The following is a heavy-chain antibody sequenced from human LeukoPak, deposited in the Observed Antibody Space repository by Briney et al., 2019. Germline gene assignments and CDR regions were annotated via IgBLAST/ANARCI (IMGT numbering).Heavy chain of an antibody. Sequence: ASVKVSCTASGYTFTGYYMHWVRQAPGQGLEWMGRINPNSGGTNYAQKFQGRVTMTRDTSISTAYMELSRLRSDDTAVYYCARVAGDIAYYDSSGYYNYWGQGTLVTVSS. CDR3: ARVAGDIAYYDSSGYYNY. V-gene: IGHV1-2*06. J-gene: IGHJ4*02. D-gene: IGHD3-22*01. CDR2: INPNSGGT. CDR1: GYTFTGYY.